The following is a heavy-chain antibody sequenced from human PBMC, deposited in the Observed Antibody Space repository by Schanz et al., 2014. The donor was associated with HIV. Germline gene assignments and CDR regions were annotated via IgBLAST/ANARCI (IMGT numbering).Heavy chain of an antibody. CDR1: GFTISSNY. Sequence: EVQLVESGGGLIQRGGSLRLSCAVSGFTISSNYMSWVRQAPGKGLEWVANIKQDGSEKYYVDSVKGRFTISRDNAKNSLYLQMNSLRAEDTAVYYCATLPTYYGMDVWGQGTTVTVSS. D-gene: IGHD2-21*02. CDR3: ATLPTYYGMDV. J-gene: IGHJ6*02. CDR2: IKQDGSEK. V-gene: IGHV3-7*01.